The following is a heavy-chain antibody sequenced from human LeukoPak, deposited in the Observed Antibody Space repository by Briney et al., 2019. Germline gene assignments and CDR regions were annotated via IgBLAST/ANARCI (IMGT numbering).Heavy chain of an antibody. V-gene: IGHV4-31*03. CDR3: ARVNTAIYGMDV. J-gene: IGHJ6*02. Sequence: SQTLSLTCTVSGGSISSANYYWSWIRQHPGKGLEWIGYVYYSGSTYYNPSLKSRVTISVDTSKNQFSLKLSSVTAADTAVYYCARVNTAIYGMDVWGQGTTVTVSS. CDR1: GGSISSANYY. CDR2: VYYSGST. D-gene: IGHD5-18*01.